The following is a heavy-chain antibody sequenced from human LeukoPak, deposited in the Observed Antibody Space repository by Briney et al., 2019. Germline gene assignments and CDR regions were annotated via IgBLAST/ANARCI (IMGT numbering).Heavy chain of an antibody. J-gene: IGHJ4*02. Sequence: GGFLRLSCAASGFTFSTYWMSWVRQAPGKGLKWVANIQQDGSEKYYVASVKGRFTISRDNAKNSLYLQMNSLRVEDTAVYYCARRWVSGSNFDSWGQGTLVTVSS. CDR1: GFTFSTYW. CDR2: IQQDGSEK. V-gene: IGHV3-7*01. D-gene: IGHD1-14*01. CDR3: ARRWVSGSNFDS.